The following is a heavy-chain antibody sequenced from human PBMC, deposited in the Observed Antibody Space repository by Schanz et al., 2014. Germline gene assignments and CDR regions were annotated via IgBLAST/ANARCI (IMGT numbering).Heavy chain of an antibody. J-gene: IGHJ4*02. Sequence: AQVVESGGGLVKPGGSLRLSCAASGFTFSDYYMTWIRQAPGKGLEWVSYISSSSSTIYYADSVKGRFTISRDNAKNSLYLQMNSLRAEDTAVYYCAREDCSATSCYFRYWGQGTLVTVSS. D-gene: IGHD2-21*01. CDR1: GFTFSDYY. CDR3: AREDCSATSCYFRY. V-gene: IGHV3-11*04. CDR2: ISSSSSTI.